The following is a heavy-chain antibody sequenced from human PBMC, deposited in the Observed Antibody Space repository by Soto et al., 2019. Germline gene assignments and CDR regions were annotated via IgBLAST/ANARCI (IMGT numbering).Heavy chain of an antibody. J-gene: IGHJ4*02. V-gene: IGHV3-33*01. CDR2: IWYDGSNK. CDR1: GFTFSSYG. D-gene: IGHD6-13*01. Sequence: QVQLVESGGGVVQPGRSLRLSCAASGFTFSSYGMHWVRQAPGKGLEWVAVIWYDGSNKYYADSVKGRFTISRDNSKNTLYLQRNSLRDEDTAVYYCARETVAAAGTGGADYWGQGTLVTVSS. CDR3: ARETVAAAGTGGADY.